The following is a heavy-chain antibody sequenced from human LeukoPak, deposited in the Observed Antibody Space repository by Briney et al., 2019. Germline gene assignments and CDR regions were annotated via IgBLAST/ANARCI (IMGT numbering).Heavy chain of an antibody. CDR3: ARDRSKGSYGDEFDH. V-gene: IGHV3-21*01. D-gene: IGHD1-26*01. CDR2: ITSSSTYT. J-gene: IGHJ4*02. Sequence: PGGSLRLSCAASGLTFDEYTMHWVRQGPGKGLEWVSSITSSSTYTFYADSVKGRFTISRDNAKNSLYLRMNSLRDEDTAIYYCARDRSKGSYGDEFDHWGQGTLVTVSS. CDR1: GLTFDEYT.